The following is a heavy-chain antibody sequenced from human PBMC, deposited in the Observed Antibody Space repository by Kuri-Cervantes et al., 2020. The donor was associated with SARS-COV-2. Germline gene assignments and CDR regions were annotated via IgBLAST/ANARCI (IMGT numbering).Heavy chain of an antibody. D-gene: IGHD3-3*01. CDR3: AKGPYYDFWSGYYTTGLFDYYGMDV. J-gene: IGHJ6*02. CDR1: GFTFSSYA. Sequence: GESLKISCAASGFTFSSYAMSWVRQAPGKGLEWVSAISGSGGSTYYADFVKGRFTISRDNSKNTLYLQMNSLRAEDTAVYYCAKGPYYDFWSGYYTTGLFDYYGMDVWGQGTTVTVSS. V-gene: IGHV3-23*01. CDR2: ISGSGGST.